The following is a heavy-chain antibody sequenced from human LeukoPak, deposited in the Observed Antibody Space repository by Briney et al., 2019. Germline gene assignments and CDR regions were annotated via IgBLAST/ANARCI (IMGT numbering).Heavy chain of an antibody. D-gene: IGHD2-21*02. J-gene: IGHJ4*02. CDR1: GFTVSSNY. Sequence: PGGSLRLSCAASGFTVSSNYMSWVRQAPGKGLEWVSVIYSGGSTYYADSVKGRFTISRDNSKNTLYLQMNSLRAEDTAVYYCAGAAIRSYFDYWGQGTLVTVSS. CDR2: IYSGGST. CDR3: AGAAIRSYFDY. V-gene: IGHV3-53*01.